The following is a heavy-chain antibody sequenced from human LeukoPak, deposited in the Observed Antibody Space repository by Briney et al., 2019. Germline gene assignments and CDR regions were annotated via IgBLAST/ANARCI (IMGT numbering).Heavy chain of an antibody. CDR3: TLYDSSGYYPEL. J-gene: IGHJ4*02. CDR1: GGSISSYY. CDR2: IYYSGST. V-gene: IGHV4-59*01. Sequence: SETLSLTCTVSGGSISSYYWSWIRQPPGKGLEWIGYIYYSGSTNYNPSLKSRVTISIDKSKNQFSLKLSSVSAADTAVYYCTLYDSSGYYPELWGQGTLVTVSS. D-gene: IGHD3-22*01.